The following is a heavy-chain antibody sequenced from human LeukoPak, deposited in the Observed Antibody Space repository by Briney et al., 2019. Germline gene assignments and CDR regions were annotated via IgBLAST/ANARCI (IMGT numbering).Heavy chain of an antibody. CDR2: IYSGGST. CDR1: GITLSNYG. D-gene: IGHD2-21*01. J-gene: IGHJ4*02. V-gene: IGHV3-53*01. Sequence: GSLRLSCAVSGITLSNYGMSWVRQAPGKGLEWVSVIYSGGSTYYADSVKGRFTISRDNSKNTLYLQMNSLRAEDTAVYYCARDLGDWGQGTLVTVSS. CDR3: ARDLGD.